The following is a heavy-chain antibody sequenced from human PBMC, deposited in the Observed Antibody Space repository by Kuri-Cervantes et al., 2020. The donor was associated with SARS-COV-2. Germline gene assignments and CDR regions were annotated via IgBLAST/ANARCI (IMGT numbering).Heavy chain of an antibody. CDR1: GGSLSGSF. CDR3: ARSGGYRSGYNWFDP. Sequence: SETLSLTCAVYGGSLSGSFWSWIRQSPGKGLEWIGEVNHNGGANYNPSLRSRVTISVDTSKTQFSLSLSSVTAADTAVYYCARSGGYRSGYNWFDPWGQGTLVTVSS. D-gene: IGHD5-18*01. J-gene: IGHJ5*02. V-gene: IGHV4-34*01. CDR2: VNHNGGA.